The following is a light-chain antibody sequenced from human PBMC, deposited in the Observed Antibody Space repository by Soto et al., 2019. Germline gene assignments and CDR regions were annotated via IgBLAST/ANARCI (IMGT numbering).Light chain of an antibody. J-gene: IGKJ4*01. V-gene: IGKV3-20*01. CDR1: QSVSSNY. Sequence: EIVLTQSPGTLSLSPGERATLSCRASQSVSSNYLAWYQQKPGQAPRLLIYGASSRATGIPDRFSGSGSGTDFTLTISSLEPEDFAVYHCQHYGSSPLTFGGGTKVEIK. CDR2: GAS. CDR3: QHYGSSPLT.